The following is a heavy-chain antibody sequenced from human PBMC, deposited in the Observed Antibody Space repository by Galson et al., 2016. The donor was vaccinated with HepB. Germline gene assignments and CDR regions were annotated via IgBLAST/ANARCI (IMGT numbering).Heavy chain of an antibody. D-gene: IGHD2-21*01. V-gene: IGHV1-69*15. Sequence: VRQAPGQGLEWMGKNLSLLGAGKFARNFPGRFTIHEDESTIQVYMKLSSGKSDDPAVYYCAEALADYNYGMDVWGQGTTVTVSS. J-gene: IGHJ6*02. CDR2: NLSLLGAG. CDR3: AEALADYNYGMDV.